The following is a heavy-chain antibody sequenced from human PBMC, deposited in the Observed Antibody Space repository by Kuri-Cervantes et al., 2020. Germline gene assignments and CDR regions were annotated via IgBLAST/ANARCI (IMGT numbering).Heavy chain of an antibody. D-gene: IGHD3-3*01. V-gene: IGHV4-34*01. CDR1: GGSFSGYY. Sequence: SQTLSLTCAVYGGSFSGYYWSWIRQPPGKGLEWIGEINHSGSTNYNSSLKSRVTISVDTSKNQFSLKLSSVTAADTAVYYCARGLHYDFWSGYYTPYGMDVWGQGTTVTVSS. J-gene: IGHJ6*02. CDR3: ARGLHYDFWSGYYTPYGMDV. CDR2: INHSGST.